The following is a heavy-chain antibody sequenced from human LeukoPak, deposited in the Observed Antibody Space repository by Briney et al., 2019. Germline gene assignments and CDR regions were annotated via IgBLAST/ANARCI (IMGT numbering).Heavy chain of an antibody. J-gene: IGHJ4*02. CDR2: ISDSGDIT. V-gene: IGHV3-23*01. CDR3: AKDARRSDGWYFFDY. Sequence: GGSLRLSCAASGFAFSKLAMGWVRQAPGKGLEWVSVISDSGDITYYADSVKGRFTISRDNSKHTLYLHMNSLRAEDTDLYYCAKDARRSDGWYFFDYWGQGTLVTVSS. CDR1: GFAFSKLA. D-gene: IGHD6-19*01.